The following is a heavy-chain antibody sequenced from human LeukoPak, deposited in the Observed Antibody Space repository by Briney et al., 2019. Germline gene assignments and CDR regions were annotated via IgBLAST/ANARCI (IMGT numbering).Heavy chain of an antibody. V-gene: IGHV3-23*01. D-gene: IGHD6-6*01. Sequence: PGGSLRLSCAASGFTFSSYAMSWVRQAPGKGLEGVSAISGSGGSTYYADSVKGRFTISRDNSKNTLYLYMNTLRAADTAVYYCAKPTIPARPFLTYLYYYLDVWGEGATVIVSS. CDR2: ISGSGGST. CDR3: AKPTIPARPFLTYLYYYLDV. J-gene: IGHJ6*03. CDR1: GFTFSSYA.